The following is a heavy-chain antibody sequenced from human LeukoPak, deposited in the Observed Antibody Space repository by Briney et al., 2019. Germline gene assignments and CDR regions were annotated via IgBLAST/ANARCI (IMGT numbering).Heavy chain of an antibody. V-gene: IGHV3-23*01. Sequence: PGGSLRLSCAASGFTFSSYAMSWVRQAPGKGLEWVSAISGSGGSTYYADSVKGRFTISRDNSKNTLYLQMNSLRAEDTAVYYCAKDRLRCSSTSCYDVENWFDPWGQGTLVTVSS. D-gene: IGHD2-2*01. CDR1: GFTFSSYA. J-gene: IGHJ5*02. CDR2: ISGSGGST. CDR3: AKDRLRCSSTSCYDVENWFDP.